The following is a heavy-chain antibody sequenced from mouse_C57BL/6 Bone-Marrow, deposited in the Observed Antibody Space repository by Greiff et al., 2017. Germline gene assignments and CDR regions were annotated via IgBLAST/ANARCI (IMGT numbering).Heavy chain of an antibody. V-gene: IGHV1-47*01. CDR1: GYTFTTYP. CDR3: ARGGNYGVYYFDY. Sequence: VQRVESGAELVKPGASVKMSCKASGYTFTTYPIEWMKQNHGKSLEWIGNFHPYNDDTKYNEKFKGKATLTVEKSSSTVYLELSRLTSDDSAVYYCARGGNYGVYYFDYWGQGTTLTVSS. J-gene: IGHJ2*01. CDR2: FHPYNDDT. D-gene: IGHD2-1*01.